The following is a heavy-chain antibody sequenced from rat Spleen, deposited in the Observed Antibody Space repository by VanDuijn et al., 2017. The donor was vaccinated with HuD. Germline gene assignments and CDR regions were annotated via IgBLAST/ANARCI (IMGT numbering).Heavy chain of an antibody. CDR3: ATQHYYDGYYRDY. V-gene: IGHV2S61*01. J-gene: IGHJ2*01. Sequence: QVQLKESGPGLVQPSQTLSLTCTVSGFSLSTYGVIWVRQPPGKGLEWMGVIWGNGDTNYKSPLKSRLSISKDTSKSQVFLKMNKLQTEDTAMYFCATQHYYDGYYRDYWGQGVMVTVSS. D-gene: IGHD1-12*03. CDR2: IWGNGDT. CDR1: GFSLSTYG.